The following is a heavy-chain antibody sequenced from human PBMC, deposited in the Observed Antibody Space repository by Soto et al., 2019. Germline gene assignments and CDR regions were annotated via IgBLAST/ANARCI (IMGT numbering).Heavy chain of an antibody. D-gene: IGHD7-27*01. Sequence: KSSETLSLTCAVSGDSISSSVWWTWVRQPPGKGLGGIGEVFHTGDTYFNPSLRSRVAMSVDKSTNEFSLKVTSVTAADTAIYYCARKAWVRFDYWGQGALVTVSS. J-gene: IGHJ4*02. CDR2: VFHTGDT. CDR1: GDSISSSVW. V-gene: IGHV4-4*02. CDR3: ARKAWVRFDY.